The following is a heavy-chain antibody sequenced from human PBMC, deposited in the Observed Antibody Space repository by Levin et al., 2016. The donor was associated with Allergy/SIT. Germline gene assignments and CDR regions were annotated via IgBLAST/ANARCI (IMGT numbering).Heavy chain of an antibody. D-gene: IGHD3-22*01. J-gene: IGHJ6*02. CDR2: IIPIFGTA. Sequence: WVRQAPGQGLEWMGGIIPIFGTANYAQKFQGRVTITADESTSTAYMELSSLRSEDTAVYYCARGVVVTTYYYYGMDVWGQGTTVTVSS. V-gene: IGHV1-69*01. CDR3: ARGVVVTTYYYYGMDV.